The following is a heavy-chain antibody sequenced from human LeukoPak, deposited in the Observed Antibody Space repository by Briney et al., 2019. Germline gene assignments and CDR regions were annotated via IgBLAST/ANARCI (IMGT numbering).Heavy chain of an antibody. J-gene: IGHJ4*02. CDR1: GYTFPAYF. Sequence: ASVKVSCKAAGYTFPAYFMHWVRQAPGQGLEWMGRINPNGGDTNYAQKFQGRVTMTRDTSISTAYMELSRLRSDDTAVYYCARGKDWGPYWGQGTLVTVSS. D-gene: IGHD7-27*01. V-gene: IGHV1-2*06. CDR3: ARGKDWGPY. CDR2: INPNGGDT.